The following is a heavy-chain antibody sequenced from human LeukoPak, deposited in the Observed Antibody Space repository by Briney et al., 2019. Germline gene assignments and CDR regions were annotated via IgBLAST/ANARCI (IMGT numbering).Heavy chain of an antibody. CDR1: GFTFSSYA. Sequence: SGGSLRLSCAASGFTFSSYAMSWVRQAPGKGLEWVSVIGDSGGSTYYADSVKGRFTIYRDNSKNTLYLQMNSLRAEDTAVYYCAKGGIMQSSSPGLQYFDLWGRGTLVSAS. V-gene: IGHV3-23*01. CDR3: AKGGIMQSSSPGLQYFDL. CDR2: IGDSGGST. D-gene: IGHD6-6*01. J-gene: IGHJ2*01.